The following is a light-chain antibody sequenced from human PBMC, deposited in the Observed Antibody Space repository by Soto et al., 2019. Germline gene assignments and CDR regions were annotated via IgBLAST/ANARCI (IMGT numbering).Light chain of an antibody. CDR3: CSYAGRV. CDR2: EVS. Sequence: QSALTQPASVSGSPGQSITISCTGTSSDVGSYNLVSRYQQHPGKAPKLMIYEVSKRPSGVSNRFSGSKSGNTASLTISGLQAEDEADYYCCSYAGRVFGGGTKLTVL. V-gene: IGLV2-23*02. CDR1: SSDVGSYNL. J-gene: IGLJ2*01.